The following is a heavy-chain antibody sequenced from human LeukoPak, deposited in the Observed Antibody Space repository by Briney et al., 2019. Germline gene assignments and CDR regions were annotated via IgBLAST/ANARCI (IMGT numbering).Heavy chain of an antibody. D-gene: IGHD2-2*01. CDR1: GFTFSSYW. J-gene: IGHJ4*02. CDR3: ARRGRAPAATGFDY. CDR2: INQAGSEK. V-gene: IGHV3-7*01. Sequence: GGSLRLSCSASGFTFSSYWMSWVRQAPGKGLEWVANINQAGSEKFYVDSVKGRFTISRDNAKNSLYLQMNSLRAEDTAVYFCARRGRAPAATGFDYWGQGTLVTVSS.